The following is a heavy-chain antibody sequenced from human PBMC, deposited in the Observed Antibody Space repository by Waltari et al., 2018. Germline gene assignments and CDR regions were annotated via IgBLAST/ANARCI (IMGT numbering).Heavy chain of an antibody. CDR1: GFRFREYY. CDR2: ISSSGTTI. CDR3: ARGITSAFDY. J-gene: IGHJ4*02. V-gene: IGHV3-11*01. D-gene: IGHD1-20*01. Sequence: QMVDSVGGLVWPGGSLTPCCAASGFRFREYYMRWIRQAPGKGLEWVSYISSSGTTILYADSVKGRFTISRDNAKNSLHMEMNNLRAEDTAVYYCARGITSAFDYWGQGSLVTVSS.